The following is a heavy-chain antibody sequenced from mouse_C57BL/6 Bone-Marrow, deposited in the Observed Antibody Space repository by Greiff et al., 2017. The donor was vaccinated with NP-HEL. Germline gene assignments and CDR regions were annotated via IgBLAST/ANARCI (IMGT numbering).Heavy chain of an antibody. Sequence: VKLMESGAELVRPGTSVKMSCKASGYTFTNYWIGWAKQRPGHGLEWIGDIYPGGGYTNYNEKFKGKATLTADKSSSTAYMQCSSLTSEDSAIYYCGRRRYYPFDYWGQGTTLTVSS. D-gene: IGHD1-1*01. V-gene: IGHV1-63*01. J-gene: IGHJ2*01. CDR3: GRRRYYPFDY. CDR2: IYPGGGYT. CDR1: GYTFTNYW.